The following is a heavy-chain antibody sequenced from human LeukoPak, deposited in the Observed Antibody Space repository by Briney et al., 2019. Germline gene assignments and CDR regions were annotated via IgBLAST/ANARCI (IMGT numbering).Heavy chain of an antibody. CDR2: TYYSGST. D-gene: IGHD3/OR15-3a*01. V-gene: IGHV4-39*01. Sequence: SETLSLTCTVSGGSISSSSSFWDWIRQPPGKGLEWIGTTYYSGSTFYSPSLKSRVTLSMDMSKNQFSLKLSSVTAADTAVYFCARRRGLDYDNWGQGTLVTVSS. J-gene: IGHJ4*02. CDR1: GGSISSSSSF. CDR3: ARRRGLDYDN.